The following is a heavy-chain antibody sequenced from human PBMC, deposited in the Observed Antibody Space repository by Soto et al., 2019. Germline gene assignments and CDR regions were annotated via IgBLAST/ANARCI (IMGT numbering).Heavy chain of an antibody. J-gene: IGHJ5*02. D-gene: IGHD3-10*01. CDR3: ARSYPNWFDP. CDR2: IYYSGST. V-gene: IGHV4-59*01. CDR1: GGSISSYY. Sequence: QVQLQESGPGLVKPSETLSLTCTVSGGSISSYYWSWIRQPPGKGLEWIGYIYYSGSTNYNPSLKSRVTISVDTSKNQFSLKLSSVTAADTAVYYCARSYPNWFDPWGQGTLVTVSS.